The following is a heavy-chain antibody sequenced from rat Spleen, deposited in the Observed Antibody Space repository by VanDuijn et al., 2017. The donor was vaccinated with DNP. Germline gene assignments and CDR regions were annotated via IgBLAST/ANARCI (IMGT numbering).Heavy chain of an antibody. Sequence: EVQLVESGGGLVQPGRSLKLSCAASGFTFSNYGMHWIRQAPTKGLEWVASISPSGGSTYYRDSVKGRFTISRDNAKSTLYLQMDSLRSEDTATYYGATQFHYDGSFDYWGQGVMVTVSS. CDR1: GFTFSNYG. V-gene: IGHV5-19*01. CDR3: ATQFHYDGSFDY. D-gene: IGHD1-12*02. CDR2: ISPSGGST. J-gene: IGHJ2*01.